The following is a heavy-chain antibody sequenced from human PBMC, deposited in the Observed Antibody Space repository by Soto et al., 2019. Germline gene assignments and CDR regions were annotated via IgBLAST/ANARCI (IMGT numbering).Heavy chain of an antibody. J-gene: IGHJ4*02. CDR2: VGGSGDRT. D-gene: IGHD2-15*01. CDR3: AKILIGYCSGGSCYPPHYFDY. CDR1: GFTFSNHA. Sequence: EVQLLDSGGGLVQPGGSLRLSCAASGFTFSNHAMTLVRQAPGKGLEWVSGVGGSGDRTYYADSEKGRFTISRDNSKDTLYLQMNSLRAEDTAVYYCAKILIGYCSGGSCYPPHYFDYWGQGTLVTVSS. V-gene: IGHV3-23*01.